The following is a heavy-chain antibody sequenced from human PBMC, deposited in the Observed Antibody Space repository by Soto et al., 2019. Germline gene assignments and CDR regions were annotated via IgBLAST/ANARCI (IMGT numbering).Heavy chain of an antibody. CDR3: AKIMVRGVIWRFDP. J-gene: IGHJ5*02. CDR2: LSSYYANT. CDR1: GYTFTSYG. Sequence: GASVKVSCKASGYTFTSYGISWVRQAPGQGLEWMGLLSSYYANTTNAQTLQGRVIMTTYTSTRTAYMELRSLRPDSTPVSYSAKIMVRGVIWRFDPWGQGTLVTVSS. D-gene: IGHD3-10*01. V-gene: IGHV1-18*01.